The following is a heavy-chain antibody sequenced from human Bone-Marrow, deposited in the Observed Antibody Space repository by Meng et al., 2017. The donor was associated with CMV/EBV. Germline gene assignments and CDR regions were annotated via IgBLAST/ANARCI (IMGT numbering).Heavy chain of an antibody. D-gene: IGHD3-3*01. Sequence: ASGKVSCKASGYTFTSYGISWVRQAPGQGLEWMGWISAYNGNTNYAQKLQGRVTMTTDTSTSTAYMELRSLRSDDTAVYYCARGATFITIFGVVGGMDVWGQGTTVTVSS. CDR1: GYTFTSYG. CDR2: ISAYNGNT. V-gene: IGHV1-18*01. CDR3: ARGATFITIFGVVGGMDV. J-gene: IGHJ6*02.